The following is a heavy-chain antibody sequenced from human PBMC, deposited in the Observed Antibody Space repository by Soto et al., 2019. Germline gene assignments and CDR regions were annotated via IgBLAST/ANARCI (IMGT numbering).Heavy chain of an antibody. CDR2: MYNTGST. CDR3: ARDLWGYCGTDCYPLDV. D-gene: IGHD2-21*02. J-gene: IGHJ6*02. V-gene: IGHV4-59*01. Sequence: SETLSLTCTVSGGSISGYYWSWIRQPPGKGLEWIGYMYNTGSTVYNPSFKSRVTISVDTSKNQFSLKLNSVPAADTAVYYCARDLWGYCGTDCYPLDVWGQGTTVT. CDR1: GGSISGYY.